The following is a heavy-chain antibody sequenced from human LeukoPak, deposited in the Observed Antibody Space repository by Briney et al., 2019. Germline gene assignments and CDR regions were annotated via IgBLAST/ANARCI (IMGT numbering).Heavy chain of an antibody. V-gene: IGHV3-21*01. CDR1: GFTFSSYS. J-gene: IGHJ3*02. Sequence: GGSLRLSCTASGFTFSSYSMNWVRQAPGKGLEWVSSISSSSSYIYYADSVKGRFTISRDNAKNSLYLQMNSLRAEDTAVYYCARDGGGSPDAFDIWGQGTMVTVSS. CDR3: ARDGGGSPDAFDI. D-gene: IGHD3-16*01. CDR2: ISSSSSYI.